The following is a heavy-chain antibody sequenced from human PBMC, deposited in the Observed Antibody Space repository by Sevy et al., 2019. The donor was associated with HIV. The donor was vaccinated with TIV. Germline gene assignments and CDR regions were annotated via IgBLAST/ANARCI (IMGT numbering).Heavy chain of an antibody. CDR3: AKMGGHDYGDYVH. Sequence: GGSLRLSCAASGFTFSSYGMHWVHQAPGKGLEWVAVISYDGSNKYYADSVKGRFTISRDNSKNTLYLQMNSLRAEDTAVYYCAKMGGHDYGDYVHWGQGTLVTVSS. CDR1: GFTFSSYG. CDR2: ISYDGSNK. D-gene: IGHD4-17*01. J-gene: IGHJ4*02. V-gene: IGHV3-30*18.